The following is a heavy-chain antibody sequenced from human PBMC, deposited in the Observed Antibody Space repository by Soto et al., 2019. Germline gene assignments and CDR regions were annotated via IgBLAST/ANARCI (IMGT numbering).Heavy chain of an antibody. D-gene: IGHD2-15*01. CDR3: ARRGYCSGGSCPSYYYYYYMDV. J-gene: IGHJ6*03. CDR2: IYYSGST. V-gene: IGHV4-39*01. Sequence: SETLSLTCTVSGGSISSSSYYWGWIRQPPGKGLEWIGSIYYSGSTYYNPSLKSRVTISVDTSKNQFSLKLSSVTAADTAVYYCARRGYCSGGSCPSYYYYYYMDVWGKGTTVTVSS. CDR1: GGSISSSSYY.